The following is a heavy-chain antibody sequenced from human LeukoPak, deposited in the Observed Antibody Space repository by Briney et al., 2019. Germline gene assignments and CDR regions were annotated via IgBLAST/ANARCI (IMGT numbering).Heavy chain of an antibody. CDR1: GYXFTGYY. CDR3: ARGRFGEWDNWFDP. D-gene: IGHD3-10*01. Sequence: ASVTVSCKASGYXFTGYYIHWVRQAPGQGLQWMAWINPNSGATNYAQKFQGRVTMTRDTSISTAYMELSRLASDDTAVYFCARGRFGEWDNWFDPWGQGTLVTVSS. V-gene: IGHV1-2*02. CDR2: INPNSGAT. J-gene: IGHJ5*02.